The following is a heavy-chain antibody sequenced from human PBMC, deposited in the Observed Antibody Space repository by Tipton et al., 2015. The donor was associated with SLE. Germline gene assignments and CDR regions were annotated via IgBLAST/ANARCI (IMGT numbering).Heavy chain of an antibody. J-gene: IGHJ1*01. Sequence: SLRLSCAASGFTFSSYAMSWVRQAPGKGLEWVSAISGSGGSTYYADSVKGRFTISRDNAKNSLYLQMNSLRAEDMAVYYCAKDYGDISAEYFQHWGQGTLVTVSS. CDR1: GFTFSSYA. CDR2: ISGSGGST. V-gene: IGHV3-23*01. D-gene: IGHD4-17*01. CDR3: AKDYGDISAEYFQH.